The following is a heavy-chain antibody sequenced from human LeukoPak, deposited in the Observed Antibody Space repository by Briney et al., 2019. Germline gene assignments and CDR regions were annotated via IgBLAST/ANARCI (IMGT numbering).Heavy chain of an antibody. CDR3: ARVGYSSGWDFDY. J-gene: IGHJ4*02. Sequence: PAETLSLTCTVSGGSISSYYWSWVRQPPGKGLEWIGYIYYSGSTNYNPSLKSRVPISVDTSKNQFSLTLSSVTAADTAVYYCARVGYSSGWDFDYWGQGTLVTVSS. D-gene: IGHD6-19*01. V-gene: IGHV4-59*01. CDR2: IYYSGST. CDR1: GGSISSYY.